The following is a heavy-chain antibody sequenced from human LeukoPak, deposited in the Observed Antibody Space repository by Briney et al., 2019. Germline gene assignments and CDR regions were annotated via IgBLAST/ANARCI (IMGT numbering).Heavy chain of an antibody. Sequence: GSLRLSCAASGFTFDDYAMHWVRQAPGKGLEWVSLISWDGGSTYYADSVKGRFTISRDNSKNSLYLQMNSLRADDTALYSCAKDSRPPSYYDSSGEFDYWGQGTLVTVSS. V-gene: IGHV3-43D*03. CDR2: ISWDGGST. J-gene: IGHJ4*02. CDR3: AKDSRPPSYYDSSGEFDY. CDR1: GFTFDDYA. D-gene: IGHD3-22*01.